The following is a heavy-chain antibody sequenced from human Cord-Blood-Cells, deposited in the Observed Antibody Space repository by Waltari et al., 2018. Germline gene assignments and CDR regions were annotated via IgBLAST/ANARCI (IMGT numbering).Heavy chain of an antibody. D-gene: IGHD3-9*01. Sequence: SYAISWVRQAPGQGLEWMGGIIPIFGTANYAQKFQGRVTITADESTSTVYMELSSLRSEDTAVYYCARDRQFGRNYDILTGYYYWGQGTLVTVSS. CDR3: ARDRQFGRNYDILTGYYY. V-gene: IGHV1-69*01. CDR2: IIPIFGTA. J-gene: IGHJ4*02. CDR1: SYA.